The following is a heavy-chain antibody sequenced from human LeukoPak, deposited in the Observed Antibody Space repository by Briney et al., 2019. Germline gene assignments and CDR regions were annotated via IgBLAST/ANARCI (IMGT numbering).Heavy chain of an antibody. J-gene: IGHJ3*02. CDR1: GFTFSSYG. V-gene: IGHV3-30*02. CDR2: IRYDGCNK. CDR3: AKDDLREDDAFDI. Sequence: GGSLRFSCAASGFTFSSYGMHWVRQAPGKGLEWVAFIRYDGCNKYYADSVKGRCTISRDNSENTLYLQVNSLGAEDTAVYYCAKDDLREDDAFDIWGQGTMVTVSS.